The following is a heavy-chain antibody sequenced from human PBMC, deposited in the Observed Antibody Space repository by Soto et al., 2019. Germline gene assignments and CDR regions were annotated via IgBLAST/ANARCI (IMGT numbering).Heavy chain of an antibody. D-gene: IGHD3-22*01. CDR3: ARGERDYYDSRCYGFDP. CDR2: IYYSGST. Sequence: QVQLQESGPGLVKPSQTQSLTCTVSGGSISSGGYYWSWIRQHPGKGLEWIGYIYYSGSTYYNPSLKSRVTISVDTSKNQFSLKLSSVTAADTAVYYCARGERDYYDSRCYGFDPWGQGTLVTVSS. CDR1: GGSISSGGYY. V-gene: IGHV4-31*03. J-gene: IGHJ5*02.